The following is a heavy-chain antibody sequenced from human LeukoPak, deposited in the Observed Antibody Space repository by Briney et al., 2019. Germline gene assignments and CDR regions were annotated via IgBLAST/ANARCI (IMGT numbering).Heavy chain of an antibody. CDR1: GFTFSRYE. V-gene: IGHV3-48*03. CDR3: ARGDGEYSSPGPFDY. D-gene: IGHD6-6*01. Sequence: GGSLRLSCAASGFTFSRYEINWVRQAPGKGLEWVSYISSSGSTIYYADSVKGRFTISRDNAKNSLYLQMNSLRAEDTAVYYCARGDGEYSSPGPFDYWGQGTLVTVSS. CDR2: ISSSGSTI. J-gene: IGHJ4*02.